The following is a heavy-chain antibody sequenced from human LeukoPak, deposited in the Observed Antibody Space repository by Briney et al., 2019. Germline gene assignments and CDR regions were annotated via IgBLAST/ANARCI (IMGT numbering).Heavy chain of an antibody. J-gene: IGHJ3*02. V-gene: IGHV4-39*01. CDR2: IYYSGST. CDR1: GVSISSSTDY. CDR3: ARQIAETGAFDI. D-gene: IGHD6-13*01. Sequence: SETLSLTCTVSGVSISSSTDYWGCIRQPPGKGLEWIGSIYYSGSTYYNPSLKSRVTISVDTSKNQFSLKLSSVTAADTAVYYCARQIAETGAFDIWGQGTMVTVSS.